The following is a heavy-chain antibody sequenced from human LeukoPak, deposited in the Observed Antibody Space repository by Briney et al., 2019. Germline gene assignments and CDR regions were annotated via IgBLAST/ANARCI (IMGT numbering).Heavy chain of an antibody. CDR1: GFTFSSYG. CDR3: ARDEDTAQFVDY. CDR2: ISYDGSNK. V-gene: IGHV3-30*03. D-gene: IGHD5-18*01. J-gene: IGHJ4*02. Sequence: PGGSLRLSCAASGFTFSSYGMHWVRQAPGKGLEWVAVISYDGSNKYYADSVKGRFTISRDNSKNTLYLQMNSLRAEDTAVYYCARDEDTAQFVDYWGQGTLVTVSS.